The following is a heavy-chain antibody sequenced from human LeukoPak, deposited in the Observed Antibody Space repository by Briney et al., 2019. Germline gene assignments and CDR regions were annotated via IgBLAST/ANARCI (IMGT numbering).Heavy chain of an antibody. CDR3: ACYGIAPPY. V-gene: IGHV3-74*01. J-gene: IGHJ4*02. D-gene: IGHD2-15*01. CDR2: INNDGSST. Sequence: GGSLRLSCAASGFTFSNYWMHWVRQAPGKGLVWVSHINNDGSSTSYADSVKGRFTISRDSAKNTLYLQMNSLRTEHTAVYYCACYGIAPPYWGQGTLVTVSS. CDR1: GFTFSNYW.